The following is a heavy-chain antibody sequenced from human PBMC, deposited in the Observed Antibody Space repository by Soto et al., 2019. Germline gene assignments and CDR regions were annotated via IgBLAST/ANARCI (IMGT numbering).Heavy chain of an antibody. D-gene: IGHD6-25*01. J-gene: IGHJ6*02. CDR2: IIPIFPTP. CDR3: ARDKDRLQVGGNYFYAMDV. Sequence: QVQLVQSGAEVKKPGSLVTVSCKASGGTFGNSAISWVRQAPGQGLEWMGGIIPIFPTPDYAQKFQGRVTITADAAXXXAXXEVTSLRSENPAVYYCARDKDRLQVGGNYFYAMDVWGQGTTVTVS. CDR1: GGTFGNSA. V-gene: IGHV1-69*12.